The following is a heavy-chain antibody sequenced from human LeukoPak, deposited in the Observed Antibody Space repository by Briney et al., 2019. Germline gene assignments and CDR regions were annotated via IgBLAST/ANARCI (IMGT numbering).Heavy chain of an antibody. Sequence: ASVKASCKASGYTFTDYYMHWVRQAPGQGPEWMGWINPNSGAANYAQKFQGRVTVTRDTSINTAYMELSWLRSDDTAVYYCAPGGRLSSSSVNYFDYWGQGTLVTVSS. CDR3: APGGRLSSSSVNYFDY. D-gene: IGHD6-6*01. CDR2: INPNSGAA. CDR1: GYTFTDYY. J-gene: IGHJ4*01. V-gene: IGHV1-2*02.